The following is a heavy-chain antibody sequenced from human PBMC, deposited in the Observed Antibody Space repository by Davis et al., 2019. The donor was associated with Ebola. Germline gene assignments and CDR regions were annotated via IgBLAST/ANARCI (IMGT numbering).Heavy chain of an antibody. D-gene: IGHD2-21*01. CDR3: ARELTYCGGDCYLVYYYYGMDV. Sequence: GESLKISCAASGFTFSSYSMNWVRQAPGKGLEWVSSISSSSSYIYYADSVKGRFTISRDNAKNSLYLQMNSLRAEDTAVYYCARELTYCGGDCYLVYYYYGMDVWGQGTTVTVSS. J-gene: IGHJ6*02. V-gene: IGHV3-21*01. CDR1: GFTFSSYS. CDR2: ISSSSSYI.